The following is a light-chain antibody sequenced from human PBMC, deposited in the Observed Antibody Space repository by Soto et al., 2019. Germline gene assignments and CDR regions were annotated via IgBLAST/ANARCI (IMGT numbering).Light chain of an antibody. CDR3: QSYDSSLSGWDVV. J-gene: IGLJ2*01. Sequence: QSVLTQPPSVSGAPGQRVTISCTGSSSNIGAGYDVHWYQQLPGTAPKLLIYGNSNRPSGVPDRFSSSKSGTSASLAITGLQAEDEADYYCQSYDSSLSGWDVVFGGGTKLTVL. CDR2: GNS. CDR1: SSNIGAGYD. V-gene: IGLV1-40*01.